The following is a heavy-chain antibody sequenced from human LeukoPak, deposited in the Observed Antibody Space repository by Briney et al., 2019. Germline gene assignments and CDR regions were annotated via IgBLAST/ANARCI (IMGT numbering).Heavy chain of an antibody. CDR3: ARENVVVVAATDYYYYGMDV. Sequence: GASVKVSCKASGGTFSSYAISWVRQAPGQGLEWMGGIIPIFGTANYAQKFQGRVTITADESTSTAYMELSSLRSEDTAVYYCARENVVVVAATDYYYYGMDVWGQGTTVTASS. J-gene: IGHJ6*02. V-gene: IGHV1-69*13. CDR1: GGTFSSYA. CDR2: IIPIFGTA. D-gene: IGHD2-15*01.